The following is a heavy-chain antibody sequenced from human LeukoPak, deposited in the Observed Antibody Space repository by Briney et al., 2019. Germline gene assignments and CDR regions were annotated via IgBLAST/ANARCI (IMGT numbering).Heavy chain of an antibody. CDR3: ARDHSGSYQRAFDI. Sequence: GGSLRLSCAVSAFTVSSNYVSWVRQAPGKGLEWVSVIYGGGSTTSADSVKGRFTISRDNSKNTLYLQMNSLRAEDTAVYYCARDHSGSYQRAFDIWGQGTMVTVSS. D-gene: IGHD1-26*01. CDR1: AFTVSSNY. CDR2: IYGGGST. V-gene: IGHV3-66*02. J-gene: IGHJ3*02.